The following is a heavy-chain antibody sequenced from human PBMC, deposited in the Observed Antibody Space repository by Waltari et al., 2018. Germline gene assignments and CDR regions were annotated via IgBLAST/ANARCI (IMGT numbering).Heavy chain of an antibody. Sequence: QLQLQESGPGLVKPSETLSLTCTVSGGSISSSSYYWGWIRQPPGKGLEWIGSIYYSGSAYYNPSLKGRGTKSVDTAKNQFSLKLSSVTAADTAVYYCARDSYDFWSAPAGGFDPWGQGTLVTVSS. D-gene: IGHD3-3*01. J-gene: IGHJ5*02. CDR3: ARDSYDFWSAPAGGFDP. CDR2: IYYSGSA. CDR1: GGSISSSSYY. V-gene: IGHV4-39*07.